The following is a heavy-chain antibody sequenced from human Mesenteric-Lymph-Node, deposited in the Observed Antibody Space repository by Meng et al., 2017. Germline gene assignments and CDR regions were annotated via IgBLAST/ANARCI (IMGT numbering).Heavy chain of an antibody. CDR2: IDWDDDK. J-gene: IGHJ3*02. Sequence: SGPTLVKPTQTLTLTCTFSGFSLSTSGMCVSWVRQPPGKALEWLAVIDWDDDKYYSTSLKTRLTISKDTSKNQVVLTMTNMDPVDTATYYCARSYDSSGYYGCVNAFDIWGQGTMVTVSS. CDR1: GFSLSTSGMC. D-gene: IGHD3-22*01. CDR3: ARSYDSSGYYGCVNAFDI. V-gene: IGHV2-70*20.